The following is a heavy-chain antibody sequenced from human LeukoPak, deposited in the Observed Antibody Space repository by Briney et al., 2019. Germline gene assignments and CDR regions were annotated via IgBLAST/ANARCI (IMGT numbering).Heavy chain of an antibody. CDR1: GFTFSGYA. CDR2: ISGSGGST. CDR3: AKAQLRYFDWDFDY. J-gene: IGHJ4*02. V-gene: IGHV3-23*01. D-gene: IGHD3-9*01. Sequence: PGGSLRLSCAASGFTFSGYAMSWVRQAPGKGLEWVSAISGSGGSTYYADSVKGRFTISRDNSKNTLYLQMNSLRAEDTAVYYCAKAQLRYFDWDFDYWGQGTLVTVSS.